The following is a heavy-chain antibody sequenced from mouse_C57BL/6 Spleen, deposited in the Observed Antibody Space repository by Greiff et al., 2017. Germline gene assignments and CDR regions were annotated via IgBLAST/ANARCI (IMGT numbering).Heavy chain of an antibody. V-gene: IGHV1-53*01. Sequence: QVQLKQPGTELVKPGASVKLSCKASGYTFTSYWMHWVKQRPGQGLEWIGNINPSNGGTNYNEKFKSKATLTVDKSSSTAYMQLSSLTSEDSAVYYCAREDYGSSLDWYFDVWGTGTTVTVSS. J-gene: IGHJ1*03. CDR3: AREDYGSSLDWYFDV. CDR2: INPSNGGT. D-gene: IGHD1-1*01. CDR1: GYTFTSYW.